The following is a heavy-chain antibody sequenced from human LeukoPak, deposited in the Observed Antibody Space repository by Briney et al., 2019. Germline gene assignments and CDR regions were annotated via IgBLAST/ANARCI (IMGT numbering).Heavy chain of an antibody. V-gene: IGHV1-69*04. CDR1: GDTFITYT. D-gene: IGHD2-15*01. J-gene: IGHJ4*02. Sequence: SVKVSCKASGDTFITYTFSWVRQAPGQGLEWMGRVIPSLDVSNYAEKFQGRVTINADKSSSTTYMELTSLRSEDTAMYYCARDHCSRGSCLGGHWGQGTLVTVSS. CDR3: ARDHCSRGSCLGGH. CDR2: VIPSLDVS.